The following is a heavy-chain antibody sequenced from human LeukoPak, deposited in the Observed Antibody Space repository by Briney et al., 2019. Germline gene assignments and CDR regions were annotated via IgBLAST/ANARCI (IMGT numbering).Heavy chain of an antibody. D-gene: IGHD6-19*01. CDR1: GGSFSGYY. Sequence: SETLSLTCAVYGGSFSGYYWSWIRQPPGKGLEWIGEINHSGSTNYNPSLKCRVTISVDTSKNQFSLKLSSVTAADTAVYYCARWLSDPWGQGTLVTVSS. CDR2: INHSGST. CDR3: ARWLSDP. J-gene: IGHJ5*02. V-gene: IGHV4-34*01.